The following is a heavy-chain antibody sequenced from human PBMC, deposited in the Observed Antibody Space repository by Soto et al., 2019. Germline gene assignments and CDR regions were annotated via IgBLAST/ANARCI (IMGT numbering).Heavy chain of an antibody. CDR2: MNPNSGNT. Sequence: VQLVQSGAEVKKPGASVKVSCKASGYTFTSYDINWVRQATGQGLEWMGWMNPNSGNTGYAQKFQGRVTMTRNTSISTAYMELSSLRSEDTAVYYCAKDCISTSCYLDYYYYGMDVWGQGTTVTVSS. CDR1: GYTFTSYD. V-gene: IGHV1-8*01. CDR3: AKDCISTSCYLDYYYYGMDV. D-gene: IGHD2-2*01. J-gene: IGHJ6*02.